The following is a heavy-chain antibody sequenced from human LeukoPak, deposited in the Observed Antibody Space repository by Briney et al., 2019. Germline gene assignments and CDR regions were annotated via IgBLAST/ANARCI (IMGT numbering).Heavy chain of an antibody. CDR1: GFTFTTYA. D-gene: IGHD6-19*01. CDR3: AKARPVYSSGWYPTQYFDY. V-gene: IGHV3-23*01. J-gene: IGHJ4*02. CDR2: ISGSGAST. Sequence: GGSLRLSCAASGFTFTTYAMSWVRQAPGKGLEWVSAISGSGASTNYADSVKGRFTISRDNSKNTLYLQMNSLRAEDTAVYFCAKARPVYSSGWYPTQYFDYWGQGTWSPSPQ.